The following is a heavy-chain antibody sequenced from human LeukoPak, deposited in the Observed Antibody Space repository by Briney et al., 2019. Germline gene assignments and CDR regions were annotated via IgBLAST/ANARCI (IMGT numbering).Heavy chain of an antibody. J-gene: IGHJ4*02. CDR1: GFTFDDYG. D-gene: IGHD3-10*01. CDR3: ARDSARGVMGGRDY. CDR2: INWNGGST. V-gene: IGHV3-20*04. Sequence: GGSLRLSCAASGFTFDDYGMSWVRQAPGKGLEWVSGINWNGGSTDSTDSVKGRFTISRDNAKNSLYLQMNSLRAEDTAVYYCARDSARGVMGGRDYWGQGTLVTVSS.